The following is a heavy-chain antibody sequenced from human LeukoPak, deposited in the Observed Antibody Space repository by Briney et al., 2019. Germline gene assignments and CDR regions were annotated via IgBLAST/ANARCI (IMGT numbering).Heavy chain of an antibody. CDR3: ARVDPGISYDSSGYSTPFDY. J-gene: IGHJ4*02. CDR1: GGTFISYA. Sequence: GASVKVSCKASGGTFISYAISWVRQAPGQGLEWMGGIIPIFGTANYAQKFQGRVTITADESTSTAYMELSSLRSEDTAVYYCARVDPGISYDSSGYSTPFDYWGQGTLVTVSS. D-gene: IGHD3-22*01. CDR2: IIPIFGTA. V-gene: IGHV1-69*13.